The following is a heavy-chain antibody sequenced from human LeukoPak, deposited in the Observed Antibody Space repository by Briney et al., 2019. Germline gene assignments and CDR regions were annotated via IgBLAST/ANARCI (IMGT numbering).Heavy chain of an antibody. D-gene: IGHD1-26*01. CDR2: INHGGST. V-gene: IGHV4-34*01. CDR1: GENFSIYF. CDR3: ARHRGGYMSPLDF. Sequence: SETLSLTCAVYGENFSIYFYSWIRQPPGKGLEWIGEINHGGSTSYNPSLKSRVTISVDTSKNQFSLKLSSVTAADTAVYYCARHRGGYMSPLDFWGQGTLVTVSS. J-gene: IGHJ4*02.